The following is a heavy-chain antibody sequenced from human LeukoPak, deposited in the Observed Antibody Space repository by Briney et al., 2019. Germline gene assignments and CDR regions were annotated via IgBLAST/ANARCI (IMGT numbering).Heavy chain of an antibody. J-gene: IGHJ4*02. D-gene: IGHD4-23*01. Sequence: GGSLRLSCAVSGFSVSNNYMSWVRQAPGKGLAWVSVIYSDGNTYYAESVKGRFNISRDNSKNTLYLQMNSLRAEDTAVYYCARGGGGGNPFDYWGQGTLVTVSS. V-gene: IGHV3-53*01. CDR3: ARGGGGGNPFDY. CDR1: GFSVSNNY. CDR2: IYSDGNT.